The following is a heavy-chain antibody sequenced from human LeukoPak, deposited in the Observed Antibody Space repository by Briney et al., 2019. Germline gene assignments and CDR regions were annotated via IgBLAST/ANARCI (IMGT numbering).Heavy chain of an antibody. V-gene: IGHV1-2*02. D-gene: IGHD1-26*01. J-gene: IGHJ3*02. Sequence: ASVKVSCKASGYSFIGYYIHWVRQAPGQGLECMGWINPNNGGTNYAQTFQGRVSMTRDTSISTVYMELRSLRSDDAAVYYCARAGRWELLPNAFDIWGQGTMVTVSS. CDR3: ARAGRWELLPNAFDI. CDR1: GYSFIGYY. CDR2: INPNNGGT.